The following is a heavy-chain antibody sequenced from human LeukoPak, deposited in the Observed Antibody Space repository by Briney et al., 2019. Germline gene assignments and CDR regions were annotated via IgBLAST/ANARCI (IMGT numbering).Heavy chain of an antibody. V-gene: IGHV3-23*01. Sequence: GGSLRLSCAAPGFTFSSYAMSWVRQAPGKGLEWVSAISGSGGSTYYADSVKGRFTISRDNSKNTLYLQMNSLRAEDTAVYYCAKAPLVTYYYDSSGYPEEGYYFDYWGQGTLVTVSS. CDR3: AKAPLVTYYYDSSGYPEEGYYFDY. D-gene: IGHD3-22*01. J-gene: IGHJ4*02. CDR1: GFTFSSYA. CDR2: ISGSGGST.